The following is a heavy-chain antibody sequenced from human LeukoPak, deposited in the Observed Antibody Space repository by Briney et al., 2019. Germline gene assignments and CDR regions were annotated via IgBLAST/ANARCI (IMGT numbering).Heavy chain of an antibody. J-gene: IGHJ4*02. CDR3: ARHKCNYGLYYFDS. D-gene: IGHD3-16*01. CDR2: FYYSGST. V-gene: IGHV4-39*01. Sequence: SETLSLTCTVSGGSISSSSSYWGWLRQPPGKGLEWIGSFYYSGSTYYNPSLKSRVTISVDTSNNPFSLNLSSVTAADTAVYYCARHKCNYGLYYFDSWGQGTLVTVSS. CDR1: GGSISSSSSY.